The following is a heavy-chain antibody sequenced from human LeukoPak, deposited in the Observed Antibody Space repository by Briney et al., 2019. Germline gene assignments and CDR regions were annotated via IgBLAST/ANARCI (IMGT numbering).Heavy chain of an antibody. J-gene: IGHJ3*02. CDR3: AKDKASGSYSVHDAFDI. V-gene: IGHV3-9*01. CDR2: ISWNSGSI. D-gene: IGHD1-26*01. Sequence: GGSLRLSCAASGFTFSDHYMGWVRQAPGKGLEWVSGISWNSGSIGYADSVKGRFTIPRDNAKNSLYLQMNSLRAEDTALYYCAKDKASGSYSVHDAFDIWGQGTMVTVSS. CDR1: GFTFSDHY.